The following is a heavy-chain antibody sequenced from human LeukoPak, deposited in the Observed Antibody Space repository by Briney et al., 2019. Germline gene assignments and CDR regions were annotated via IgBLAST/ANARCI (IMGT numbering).Heavy chain of an antibody. Sequence: GGSLRLSCVASGFLFSDYYMSWIRQTPGKGLEWILYISNSDNDIYYAGSVKGRFTISRDNTRNSLFLQMNSLGPDDTAVYYCASGSSSVGYWGQGTLVTVSP. CDR1: GFLFSDYY. V-gene: IGHV3-11*01. CDR3: ASGSSSVGY. CDR2: ISNSDNDI. D-gene: IGHD6-6*01. J-gene: IGHJ4*02.